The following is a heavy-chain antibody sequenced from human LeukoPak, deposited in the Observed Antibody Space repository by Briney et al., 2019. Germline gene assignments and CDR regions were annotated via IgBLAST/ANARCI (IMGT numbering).Heavy chain of an antibody. CDR2: FDPEDGET. Sequence: ASVKVSCKVSGYTLTELSMHWVRQAPGKGLEWMGGFDPEDGETIYAQKFQGRVTMTEDTSTDTAYKELSSLRSEDTAVYYCAISRFRYYYGAFDIWGQGTMVTVSS. CDR1: GYTLTELS. D-gene: IGHD3-10*01. V-gene: IGHV1-24*01. CDR3: AISRFRYYYGAFDI. J-gene: IGHJ3*02.